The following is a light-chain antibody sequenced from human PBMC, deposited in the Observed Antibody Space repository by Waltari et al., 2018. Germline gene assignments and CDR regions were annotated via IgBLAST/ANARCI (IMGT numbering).Light chain of an antibody. V-gene: IGKV1-6*01. CDR2: AAS. J-gene: IGKJ1*01. Sequence: IQMTQSPSALSASVGDRVTISCRASQNIYSNLAWYQQKPGKAPKPLIYAASSLQSGIPSRFSGSGSGTDFTLTISSLQPEYSAAYYCQHYYDNPWTFGQGTKVEIK. CDR3: QHYYDNPWT. CDR1: QNIYSN.